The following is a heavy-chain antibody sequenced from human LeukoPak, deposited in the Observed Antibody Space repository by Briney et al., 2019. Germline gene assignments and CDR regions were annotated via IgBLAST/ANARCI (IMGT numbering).Heavy chain of an antibody. CDR2: INPGVGTT. Sequence: WASVKVSCKASGYTFTKYYIHWVRQAPGQGLEWMGIINPGVGTTLYSQKFQGRVTLTRDTSTTTVYMELTSLRSEDTAVYYCARARGGRTYSETGGYPVFDNWGQGTLVTVSS. CDR3: ARARGGRTYSETGGYPVFDN. CDR1: GYTFTKYY. V-gene: IGHV1-46*01. J-gene: IGHJ5*02. D-gene: IGHD2-8*02.